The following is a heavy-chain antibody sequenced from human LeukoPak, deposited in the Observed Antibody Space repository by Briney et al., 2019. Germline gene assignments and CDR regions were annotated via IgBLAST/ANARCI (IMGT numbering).Heavy chain of an antibody. V-gene: IGHV3-53*01. CDR1: GFTVSSNY. D-gene: IGHD2/OR15-2a*01. CDR2: IYSGGST. J-gene: IGHJ3*02. Sequence: SGGSLRLSCAASGFTVSSNYMSWVRQAPGKGLEWVSVIYSGGSTYYADSVKGPFTISRDNSKNTLYLQMNSLRAEDTAAYYCARDILSQGPDAFDIWGQGTMVTVSS. CDR3: ARDILSQGPDAFDI.